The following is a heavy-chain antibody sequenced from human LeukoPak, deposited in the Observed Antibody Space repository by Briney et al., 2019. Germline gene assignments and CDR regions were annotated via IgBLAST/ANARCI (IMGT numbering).Heavy chain of an antibody. CDR1: GFTFSSYW. CDR3: ARESSVGAFDI. J-gene: IGHJ3*02. D-gene: IGHD1-26*01. V-gene: IGHV3-7*01. Sequence: GGSLRLSCAASGFTFSSYWMSWVRQAPGKGLEWVANIKQDGSEKYYVDSVEGRFTISRDNAKNSLYLQMNSLRAEDTAVYYCARESSVGAFDIWGQGTMVTVSS. CDR2: IKQDGSEK.